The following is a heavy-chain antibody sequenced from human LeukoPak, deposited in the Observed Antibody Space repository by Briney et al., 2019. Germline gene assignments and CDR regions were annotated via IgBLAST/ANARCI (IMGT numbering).Heavy chain of an antibody. CDR2: INPNSGGT. CDR3: ARIRRYYDSPDWFDP. CDR1: GYAFTSYY. V-gene: IGHV1-2*02. J-gene: IGHJ5*02. Sequence: GASVKVSCKASGYAFTSYYMHWVRQAPGQGLEWMGWINPNSGGTNYAKKFQGRVTMTRDTSISTAYMEPSMPRSALRPAYYRARIRRYYDSPDWFDPWGQGTLVTVSS. D-gene: IGHD3-22*01.